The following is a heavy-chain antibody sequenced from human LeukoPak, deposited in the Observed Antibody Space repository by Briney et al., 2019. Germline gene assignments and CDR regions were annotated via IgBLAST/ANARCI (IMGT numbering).Heavy chain of an antibody. J-gene: IGHJ4*02. Sequence: SETLSLTCTVSGGSISSYYWSWIRQPPGKGLEWIGYIYYSGSTNYNPSLKSRVTISVDTSKNQFSLKLSSVTAADTAVYYCARAQPQSGYYDFDYWGQGTLVTVSS. D-gene: IGHD3-10*01. V-gene: IGHV4-59*01. CDR2: IYYSGST. CDR3: ARAQPQSGYYDFDY. CDR1: GGSISSYY.